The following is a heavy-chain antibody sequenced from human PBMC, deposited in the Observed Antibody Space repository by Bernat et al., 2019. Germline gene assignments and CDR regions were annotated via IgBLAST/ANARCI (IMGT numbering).Heavy chain of an antibody. CDR2: IYHSGST. D-gene: IGHD3-10*01. CDR3: ARSMVE. CDR1: GYSISSGYY. J-gene: IGHJ4*02. V-gene: IGHV4-38-2*01. Sequence: QVQLQESGPGLVKPSETLSLTCAVSGYSISSGYYWGWIRQPPGKGLEWIGSIYHSGSTYYNPSLKSRVTISVDTSKNQFSLKLSSVTAADTAVYYCARSMVEWGQGTLVTVSS.